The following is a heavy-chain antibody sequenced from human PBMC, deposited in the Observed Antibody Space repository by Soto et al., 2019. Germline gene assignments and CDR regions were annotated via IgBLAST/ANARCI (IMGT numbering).Heavy chain of an antibody. CDR3: ASNDPFDI. CDR1: GFTFSSYE. Sequence: GGSLRLACAASGFTFSSYEMNWVRQAPGKGLEWVSYISSSGSTIYYADSVKGLFTISRDNAKNSLYLQMNSLRADDTSVYYCASNDPFDIWGQGTMVPGS. J-gene: IGHJ3*02. V-gene: IGHV3-48*03. CDR2: ISSSGSTI.